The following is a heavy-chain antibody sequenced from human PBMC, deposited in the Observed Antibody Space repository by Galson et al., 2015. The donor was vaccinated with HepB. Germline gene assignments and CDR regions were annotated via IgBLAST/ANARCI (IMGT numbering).Heavy chain of an antibody. V-gene: IGHV4-30-4*08. Sequence: TLSLTCTVSGGSISSGDYYWSWIRQPPGKGLEWIGYIYYSGSTYYNPSLKSRVTISVDTSKNQFSLKLSSVTAADTAVYYCARDHSYGLLGYYYYGMDVWGQGTTVTVSS. CDR2: IYYSGST. CDR1: GGSISSGDYY. D-gene: IGHD5-18*01. CDR3: ARDHSYGLLGYYYYGMDV. J-gene: IGHJ6*02.